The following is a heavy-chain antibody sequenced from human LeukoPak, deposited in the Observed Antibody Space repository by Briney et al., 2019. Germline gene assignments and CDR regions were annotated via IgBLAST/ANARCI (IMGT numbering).Heavy chain of an antibody. CDR1: GFTFSGYD. D-gene: IGHD5/OR15-5a*01. J-gene: IGHJ4*02. Sequence: PGGSLRLSCAASGFTFSGYDMHWVRQATGKGLEWVSAIGTAGDTYYPGSVKGRFTISRENAKNSLYLQMNSLRAGDTAVYYCARGASLRHFDYWGQGTLVTVSS. V-gene: IGHV3-13*01. CDR2: IGTAGDT. CDR3: ARGASLRHFDY.